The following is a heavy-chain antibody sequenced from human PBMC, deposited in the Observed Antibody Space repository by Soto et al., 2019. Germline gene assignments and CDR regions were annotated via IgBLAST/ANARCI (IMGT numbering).Heavy chain of an antibody. Sequence: EVQLVESGGGLVKPGGSLRLSCAASGFTFSSYSMNWVRQAPGKGLEWVSSISSSSSYIYYADSVKGRFTISRDNAKNSLYLQMNSLRAEDTALYYCARDLVGRSSSWYCFDYWGQGTLVTVSS. CDR2: ISSSSSYI. D-gene: IGHD6-13*01. CDR3: ARDLVGRSSSWYCFDY. CDR1: GFTFSSYS. J-gene: IGHJ4*02. V-gene: IGHV3-21*06.